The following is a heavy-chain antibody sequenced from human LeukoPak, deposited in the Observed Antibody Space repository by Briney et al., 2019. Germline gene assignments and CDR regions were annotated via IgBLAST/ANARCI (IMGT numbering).Heavy chain of an antibody. CDR3: ARGPRYSFY. CDR1: GFIVSHNY. D-gene: IGHD6-13*01. CDR2: IYIDGTT. J-gene: IGHJ4*02. Sequence: GGSLRLSCAASGFIVSHNYMTWVRQAPGKGLEWISVIYIDGTTYYADSVKSRFTISRDQANNTLYLQMNTLRDEDTAVYYCARGPRYSFYWGQGTLVSVSS. V-gene: IGHV3-53*01.